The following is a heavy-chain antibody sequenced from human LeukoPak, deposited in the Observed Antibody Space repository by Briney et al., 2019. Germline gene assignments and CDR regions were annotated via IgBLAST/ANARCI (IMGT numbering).Heavy chain of an antibody. D-gene: IGHD3-10*01. V-gene: IGHV4-59*11. CDR3: ARSYNSGSYYPYYFDY. CDR1: GGSISSHF. J-gene: IGHJ4*02. CDR2: IYYTGST. Sequence: SETLSLTCTVSGGSISSHFWSWVRQPPGKGLEWIGSIYYTGSTNYNPTLKSRITMSVDTSKNQFSLKLNSVTAADTAVYYCARSYNSGSYYPYYFDYWGQGTLVTVSS.